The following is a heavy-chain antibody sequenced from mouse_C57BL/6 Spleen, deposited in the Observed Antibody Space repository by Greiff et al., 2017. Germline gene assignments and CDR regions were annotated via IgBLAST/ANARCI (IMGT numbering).Heavy chain of an antibody. CDR1: GYTFTSYW. CDR2: IDPSDSYT. CDR3: ARKGRYYSGSSSFDY. D-gene: IGHD1-1*01. Sequence: VKLQQPGAELVMPGASVKLSCKASGYTFTSYWMHWVKQRPGQGLEWIGEIDPSDSYTNYNQKFKGKSTLTVDKSSSTAYMQLSSLTSEDSAVYYCARKGRYYSGSSSFDYWGQGTTLTVSS. V-gene: IGHV1-69*01. J-gene: IGHJ2*01.